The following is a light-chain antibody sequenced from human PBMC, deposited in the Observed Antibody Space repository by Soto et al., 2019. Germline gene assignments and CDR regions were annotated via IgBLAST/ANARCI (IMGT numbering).Light chain of an antibody. CDR3: SSYISSSTYV. CDR2: EVT. Sequence: QSALTQPASVSGSPGQSITISCTGTSNDVGSYNYVSWHQQHPGQAPKLMIYEVTHRASGVPDRFSASKSGNTASLTISGLQAGDEADYYCSSYISSSTYVFGTGTKLTVL. V-gene: IGLV2-14*01. J-gene: IGLJ1*01. CDR1: SNDVGSYNY.